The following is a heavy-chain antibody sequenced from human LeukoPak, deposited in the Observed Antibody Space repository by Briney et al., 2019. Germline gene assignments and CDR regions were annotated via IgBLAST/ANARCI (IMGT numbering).Heavy chain of an antibody. CDR1: GFTFSSYA. J-gene: IGHJ4*02. CDR2: IKQDASQE. D-gene: IGHD3-16*01. Sequence: GGSLRLSCAASGFTFSSYAMHWVRQAPGKGPEWVAHIKQDASQEYHVDSVKGRFTISRDNAKNSLYLQMNSLRAEDTAVYYCAKVGLAYYFDYWGQGTLVTVSS. V-gene: IGHV3-7*03. CDR3: AKVGLAYYFDY.